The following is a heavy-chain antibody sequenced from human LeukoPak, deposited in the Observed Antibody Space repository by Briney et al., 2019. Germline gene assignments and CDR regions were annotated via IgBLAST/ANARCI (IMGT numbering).Heavy chain of an antibody. CDR1: GFTFSSYL. CDR3: AKKGDKGFDY. Sequence: GGSLRLSCAASGFTFSSYLMSWVRQAPGKGLEWVSGISGSGGSTYYADSVKGRFTISTDNSKNTLYLQMNSLRAEDTAVYYCAKKGDKGFDYWGQGTLVTVSS. CDR2: ISGSGGST. V-gene: IGHV3-23*01. D-gene: IGHD3-10*01. J-gene: IGHJ4*02.